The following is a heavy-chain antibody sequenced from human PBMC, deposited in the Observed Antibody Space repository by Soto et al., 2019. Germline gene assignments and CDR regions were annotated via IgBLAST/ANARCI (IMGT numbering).Heavy chain of an antibody. J-gene: IGHJ4*02. CDR2: INSDGSST. Sequence: EVQLVESGGGLVQPGGSLRLSCAASGFTFSSYWMHWVRQAPGKGLVWVSRINSDGSSTSYADSVKGRFTISRDNAKNTLYLQMNSLRAEDTAVYYCASLWFGDEFLDYWGQGTLVTVSS. CDR3: ASLWFGDEFLDY. D-gene: IGHD3-10*01. CDR1: GFTFSSYW. V-gene: IGHV3-74*01.